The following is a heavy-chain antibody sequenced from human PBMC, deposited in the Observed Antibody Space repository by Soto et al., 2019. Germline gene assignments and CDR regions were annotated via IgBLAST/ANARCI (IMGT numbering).Heavy chain of an antibody. CDR1: GFTVSSNY. CDR3: AREGVITMVRGVINQPYYYSGMDV. D-gene: IGHD3-10*01. V-gene: IGHV3-53*01. Sequence: GGSLRLSCAASGFTVSSNYMSWVRQAPGKGLEWVSVIYSGGSTYYADSVKGRFTISRDNSKNTLYLQMNSLRAEDTAVYYCAREGVITMVRGVINQPYYYSGMDVWGQGTTVTVSS. CDR2: IYSGGST. J-gene: IGHJ6*02.